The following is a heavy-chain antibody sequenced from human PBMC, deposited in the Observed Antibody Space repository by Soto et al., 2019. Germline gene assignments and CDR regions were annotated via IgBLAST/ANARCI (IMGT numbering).Heavy chain of an antibody. CDR3: ARDQSPRMGRGVIIKSYYYMDV. CDR1: GFTFSSYS. CDR2: ISSSSSYI. V-gene: IGHV3-21*01. Sequence: GSLRLSCAASGFTFSSYSMNWVRQAPGKGLEWVSSISSSSSYIYYADSVKGRFTISRDNAKNSLYLQMNSLRAEDTAVYYCARDQSPRMGRGVIIKSYYYMDVWGKGTTVTVAS. J-gene: IGHJ6*03. D-gene: IGHD3-10*01.